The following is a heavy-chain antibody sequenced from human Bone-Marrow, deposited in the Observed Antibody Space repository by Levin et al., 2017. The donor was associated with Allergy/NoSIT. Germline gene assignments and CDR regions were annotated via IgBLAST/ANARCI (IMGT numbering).Heavy chain of an antibody. V-gene: IGHV3-30*04. Sequence: GGSLRLSCAASGFTFSSYAMHWVRQAPGKGLEWVAVISYDGSNKYYADSVKGRFTISRDNSKNTLYLQMNSLRAEDTAVDYCARASTTVVTYFDYWGQGTLVTVSS. J-gene: IGHJ4*02. CDR3: ARASTTVVTYFDY. D-gene: IGHD4-23*01. CDR1: GFTFSSYA. CDR2: ISYDGSNK.